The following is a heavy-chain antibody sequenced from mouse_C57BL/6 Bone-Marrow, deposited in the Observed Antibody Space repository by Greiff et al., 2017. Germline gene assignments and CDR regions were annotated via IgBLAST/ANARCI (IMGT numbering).Heavy chain of an antibody. V-gene: IGHV1-50*01. J-gene: IGHJ4*01. CDR1: GYTFSSYW. CDR3: AREDYYAMDY. CDR2: IDPSDSYT. Sequence: QVQLQQPGAELVKPGASVKLSCKASGYTFSSYWLQWVKQRPGQGLEWIGEIDPSDSYTNYNQKFTGKATLTVDTSSSTAYMQLSSLTSEDSAVYYCAREDYYAMDYRGQGTSVTVSS.